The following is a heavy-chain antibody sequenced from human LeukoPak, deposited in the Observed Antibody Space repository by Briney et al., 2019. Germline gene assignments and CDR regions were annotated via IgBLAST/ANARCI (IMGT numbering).Heavy chain of an antibody. J-gene: IGHJ4*02. V-gene: IGHV4-34*01. CDR1: GESFSGYY. D-gene: IGHD1-26*01. Sequence: SETLSLTCAVHGESFSGYYWTWIRQPPGKGLEWIGEIHYRGTTNYNPSFKSRVTVSADASRSQFSLNLTSVTAADTAIYYCATLIVGTTYFDYWGQGSLVTVSS. CDR3: ATLIVGTTYFDY. CDR2: IHYRGTT.